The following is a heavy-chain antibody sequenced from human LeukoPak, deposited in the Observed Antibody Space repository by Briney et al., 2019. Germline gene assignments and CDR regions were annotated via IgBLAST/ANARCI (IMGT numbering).Heavy chain of an antibody. CDR2: ISWNSGSI. V-gene: IGHV3-9*01. Sequence: PGGSLRLSCAASGFTFDDYAMHWVRQAPGKGLEWVSGISWNSGSIGYADSVKGRFTISRDNAKNSLYLQMNSLRAEDTAVYYCAKDATPALGTVYMDVWGKGTTVTISS. CDR1: GFTFDDYA. D-gene: IGHD6-13*01. J-gene: IGHJ6*03. CDR3: AKDATPALGTVYMDV.